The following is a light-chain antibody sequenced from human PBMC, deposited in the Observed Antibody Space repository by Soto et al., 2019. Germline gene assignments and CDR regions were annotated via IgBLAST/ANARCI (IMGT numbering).Light chain of an antibody. J-gene: IGLJ2*01. V-gene: IGLV2-8*01. Sequence: QYALTQPPSASGSPGQSVTISCTGTSSDVGGYNYVSWYQQHPGKAPKLMIYEVSKRPSGVPDRFSGSKSGNTASLTVSGLQAEDEAVYYCSSFAGSNNVVFGGGTKLTVL. CDR1: SSDVGGYNY. CDR3: SSFAGSNNVV. CDR2: EVS.